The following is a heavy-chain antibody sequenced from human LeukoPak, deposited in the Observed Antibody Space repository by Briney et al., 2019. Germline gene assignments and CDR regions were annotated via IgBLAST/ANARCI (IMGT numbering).Heavy chain of an antibody. V-gene: IGHV3-11*01. D-gene: IGHD2-8*01. Sequence: GGSLRLSCAASGFTFRDFHMSWIRQAPGKGLEWVSYISTSGSTIHYADSVKGRFTISRDNAKNSLHLQMNSLRAEGTAVYYCATAFGTNGYFQLPIDFWGQGTLVTVSS. CDR1: GFTFRDFH. J-gene: IGHJ4*02. CDR2: ISTSGSTI. CDR3: ATAFGTNGYFQLPIDF.